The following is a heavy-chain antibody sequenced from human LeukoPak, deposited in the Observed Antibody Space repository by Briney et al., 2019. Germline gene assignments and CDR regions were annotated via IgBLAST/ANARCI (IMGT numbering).Heavy chain of an antibody. J-gene: IGHJ6*04. D-gene: IGHD3-10*01. CDR3: ARGNPDYYGSGSYYLAYGMDV. Sequence: SQTLSLTCAVSGGSISSGGYSWSWIRQPPGKGLEWIGYIYHSGSTYYNPSLKSRVTISVDRSKNQFSLKLSSVTAADTAVYYCARGNPDYYGSGSYYLAYGMDVWGKGTTVTVSS. CDR1: GGSISSGGYS. CDR2: IYHSGST. V-gene: IGHV4-30-2*01.